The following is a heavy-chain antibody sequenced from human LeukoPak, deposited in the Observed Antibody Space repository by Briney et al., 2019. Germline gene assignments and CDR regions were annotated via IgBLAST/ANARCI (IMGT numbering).Heavy chain of an antibody. D-gene: IGHD4-17*01. J-gene: IGHJ4*02. CDR3: AKDQPMTTIGPYYFDY. CDR1: GFTFSSYA. Sequence: GGSLRLSCAASGFTFSSYAMSWVRQAPGKGLEWVSAISGSGGSTYYADSVKGRFTISRDNSKNTLYLQMNSLRAEDTAVYYCAKDQPMTTIGPYYFDYWGQGTLVTVSS. CDR2: ISGSGGST. V-gene: IGHV3-23*01.